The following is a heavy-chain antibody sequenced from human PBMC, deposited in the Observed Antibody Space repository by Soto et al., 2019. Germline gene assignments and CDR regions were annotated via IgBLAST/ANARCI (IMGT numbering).Heavy chain of an antibody. D-gene: IGHD6-19*01. CDR1: GFSLSTSGVG. J-gene: IGHJ4*02. CDR3: AHLTDREEQWLGLDY. CDR2: IYWDDDK. V-gene: IGHV2-5*02. Sequence: QITLKESGPTLVKPTQTLTLTCTFSGFSLSTSGVGVGWIRQPPGKAREWLALIYWDDDKRYSPSLKSRLTIPKDTSKNQVVLTMTNMDPVDTATYYCAHLTDREEQWLGLDYWGQGTLVTVSS.